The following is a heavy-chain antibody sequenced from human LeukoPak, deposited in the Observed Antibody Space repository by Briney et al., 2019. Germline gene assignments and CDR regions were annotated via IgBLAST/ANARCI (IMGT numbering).Heavy chain of an antibody. V-gene: IGHV4-59*01. CDR1: GGSISSYY. Sequence: SETLSLTCTVSGGSISSYYWSWIRQLPGKGLEWIGYIYYSGSTNYNPSLKSRVTISVDTSKNQFSLKLSSVTAADTAVYYCASSPAAGQFDYWGQGTLVTVSS. D-gene: IGHD6-13*01. CDR3: ASSPAAGQFDY. J-gene: IGHJ4*02. CDR2: IYYSGST.